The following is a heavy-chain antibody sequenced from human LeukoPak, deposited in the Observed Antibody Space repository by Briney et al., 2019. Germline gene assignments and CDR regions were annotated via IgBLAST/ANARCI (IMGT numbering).Heavy chain of an antibody. D-gene: IGHD6-13*01. CDR2: IYSGGST. CDR3: ARVSIAAAGPFYYYYYYMDV. J-gene: IGHJ6*03. Sequence: PGGSLRLSCAASGFTVSSNYMSWVRQAPGKGLEWVSVIYSGGSTYYADSVKGRFTISRDNSKNTLYLQMNSLRAEDTAVYYCARVSIAAAGPFYYYYYYMDVWGKGTTVTISS. CDR1: GFTVSSNY. V-gene: IGHV3-53*01.